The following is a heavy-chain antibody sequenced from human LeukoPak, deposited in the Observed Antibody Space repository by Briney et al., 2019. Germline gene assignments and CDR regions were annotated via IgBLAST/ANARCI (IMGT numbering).Heavy chain of an antibody. CDR2: INHSGST. D-gene: IGHD6-13*01. J-gene: IGHJ4*02. Sequence: PPETLSLTCAAYGVSFSGYYWSWIRQPPGKGLEWIGEINHSGSTNYNPALKSRVTISVDTSKNQFSLKLSSVTAADTAVYYCARIAAAGTDSWGQGTLVTVSS. CDR1: GVSFSGYY. CDR3: ARIAAAGTDS. V-gene: IGHV4-34*01.